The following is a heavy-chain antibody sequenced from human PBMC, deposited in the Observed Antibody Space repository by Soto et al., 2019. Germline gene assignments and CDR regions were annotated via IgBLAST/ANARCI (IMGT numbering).Heavy chain of an antibody. CDR1: GGSFSGYY. Sequence: QVQLQQWGAGLLKPSETLSLTCAVYGGSFSGYYWSWIRQPPGKGLEWIGEINNRGSTNYNQSLKSRVTISVDTSKNQFSLKLSSVTAADTAVYYCARRSARGTDFDYWGQGTLVTVSS. V-gene: IGHV4-34*01. CDR3: ARRSARGTDFDY. D-gene: IGHD3-10*01. CDR2: INNRGST. J-gene: IGHJ4*02.